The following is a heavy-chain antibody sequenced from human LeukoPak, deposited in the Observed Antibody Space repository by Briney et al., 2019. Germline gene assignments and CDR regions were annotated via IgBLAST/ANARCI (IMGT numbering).Heavy chain of an antibody. D-gene: IGHD1-26*01. CDR1: GLTFSSYW. J-gene: IGHJ4*02. CDR2: INSDGSST. CDR3: ARRSSGSPPYYFGY. Sequence: GGSLRLSCAASGLTFSSYWMHWVRQAPGKGLVWVSRINSDGSSTSYADSVKGRFTISRDNAKNTLYLQMNSLRAEDTAVYYCARRSSGSPPYYFGYWGQGTLVTVSS. V-gene: IGHV3-74*01.